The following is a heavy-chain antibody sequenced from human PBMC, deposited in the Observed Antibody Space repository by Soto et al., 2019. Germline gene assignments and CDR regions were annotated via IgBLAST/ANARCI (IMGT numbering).Heavy chain of an antibody. Sequence: EVQLVESGGGLVQPGGSLRLSCAASGFTFSSYWMSWVRQAPGKGLEWVANIKQDGSEKYYVDSVKGRFTISRDNAKNSLYLQMNSLRAEDTAVYYCARDIGVPLYYYYYYLDVWGKGTTVTVSS. CDR2: IKQDGSEK. V-gene: IGHV3-7*01. J-gene: IGHJ6*03. D-gene: IGHD2-21*01. CDR1: GFTFSSYW. CDR3: ARDIGVPLYYYYYYLDV.